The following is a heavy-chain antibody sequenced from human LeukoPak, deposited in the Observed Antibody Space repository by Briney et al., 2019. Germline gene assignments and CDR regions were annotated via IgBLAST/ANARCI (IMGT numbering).Heavy chain of an antibody. Sequence: GGSLRLSCAASGFTFSSYAMHWVRQAPGKGLVWVSRINSDGSSTSYADSVKGRFTISRDNAKNTLYLQMNSLRAEDTAVYYCARPHYYDSSGYYPYYYYYGMDVWGQGTTVTVSS. D-gene: IGHD3-22*01. J-gene: IGHJ6*02. CDR1: GFTFSSYA. V-gene: IGHV3-74*01. CDR3: ARPHYYDSSGYYPYYYYYGMDV. CDR2: INSDGSST.